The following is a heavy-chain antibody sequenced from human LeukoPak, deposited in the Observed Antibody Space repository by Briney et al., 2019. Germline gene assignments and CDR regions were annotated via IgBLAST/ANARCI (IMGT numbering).Heavy chain of an antibody. V-gene: IGHV3-30*18. J-gene: IGHJ4*02. D-gene: IGHD1-26*01. CDR2: ISHDGGNK. CDR1: GFTFGTHD. CDR3: AKDKYSGSYYFYFDY. Sequence: PGGSLRLSCAASGFTFGTHDMHWVRQAPGKGLEWVAVISHDGGNKYYADSVKGRFTISRDNSKNTLYLQMNSLRDEDTAVYYCAKDKYSGSYYFYFDYWGQGTLVTVSS.